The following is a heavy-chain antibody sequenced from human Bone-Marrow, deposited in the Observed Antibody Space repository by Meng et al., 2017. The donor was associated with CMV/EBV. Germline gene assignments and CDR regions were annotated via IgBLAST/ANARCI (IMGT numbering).Heavy chain of an antibody. Sequence: SLKISCTASGFTFADYAMHWVRQGPGKGLEWVSGINWMSATIGYADSVKGRFTISRDNAKNSLYLQMTSLRAEDTAVYYCASALVGATFDHWGQGTRVNVSS. V-gene: IGHV3-9*01. D-gene: IGHD1-26*01. CDR1: GFTFADYA. J-gene: IGHJ4*02. CDR2: INWMSATI. CDR3: ASALVGATFDH.